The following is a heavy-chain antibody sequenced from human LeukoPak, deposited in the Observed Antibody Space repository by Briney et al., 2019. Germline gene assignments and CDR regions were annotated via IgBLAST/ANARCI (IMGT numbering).Heavy chain of an antibody. J-gene: IGHJ5*02. CDR2: IYTSGST. Sequence: SETLSLTCTVSGGSISSGSYYWSWIRQPAGKGLEWIGRIYTSGSTNYNPSLKSRVTISVDTSKNQFSLKLSSVTAADTAVYYCARDHCSSTSCYFWFDPWGQGTLVTVSS. V-gene: IGHV4-61*02. CDR1: GGSISSGSYY. D-gene: IGHD2-2*01. CDR3: ARDHCSSTSCYFWFDP.